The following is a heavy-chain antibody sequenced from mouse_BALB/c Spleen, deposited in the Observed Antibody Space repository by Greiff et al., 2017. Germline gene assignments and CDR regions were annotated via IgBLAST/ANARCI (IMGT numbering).Heavy chain of an antibody. CDR3: ARGNGYAMDY. V-gene: IGHV5-4*02. D-gene: IGHD2-1*01. CDR2: ISDGGSYT. CDR1: GFTFSDYY. Sequence: EVKLQESGGGLVKPGGSLKLSCAASGFTFSDYYMYWVRQTPEKRLEWVATISDGGSYTYYPDSVKGRFTISRDNAKNNLYLQMSSLKSEDTAMYYCARGNGYAMDYWGQGTSVTVSS. J-gene: IGHJ4*01.